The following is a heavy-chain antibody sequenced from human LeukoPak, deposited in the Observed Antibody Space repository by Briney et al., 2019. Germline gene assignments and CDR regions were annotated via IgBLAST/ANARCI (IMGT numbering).Heavy chain of an antibody. J-gene: IGHJ4*02. CDR1: GFTFSSYN. D-gene: IGHD6-6*01. CDR2: ITSSNSYM. V-gene: IGHV3-21*01. CDR3: ARGRYERSSLLGHYYFDY. Sequence: GGSLRLSCAASGFTFSSYNINWVRQAPGKGLEWVSSITSSNSYMYYADSVKGRFTISRDNAKNSLYLHMNSLRAEDTAVYYCARGRYERSSLLGHYYFDYWGQGTLVTVSS.